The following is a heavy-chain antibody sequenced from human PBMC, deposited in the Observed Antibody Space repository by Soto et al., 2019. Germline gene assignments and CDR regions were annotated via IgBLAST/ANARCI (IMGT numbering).Heavy chain of an antibody. V-gene: IGHV1-18*01. D-gene: IGHD3-3*01. CDR2: ISAYNGNT. J-gene: IGHJ5*02. CDR3: ARSGGTICTPGRWFDP. Sequence: ASVKVSRKASGYTFTSYGISWVRQAPGQGLEWMGWISAYNGNTNYAQKLQGRVTMTTDTSTSTAYMELRSLRSDDTAVYYCARSGGTICTPGRWFDPWGQGTLVTVSS. CDR1: GYTFTSYG.